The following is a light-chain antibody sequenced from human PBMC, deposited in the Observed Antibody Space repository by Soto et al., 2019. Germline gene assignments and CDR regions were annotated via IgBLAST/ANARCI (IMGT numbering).Light chain of an antibody. J-gene: IGKJ1*01. CDR2: GAS. CDR3: QQSGSSTKT. Sequence: IVLTQSPGTLSLSPGERATLSCRASQSVSSRYLAWYQQKHGQAPRLIIYGASSRATGIPDRFSGIVSGTDGTITISRLEQEDGSVYDGQQSGSSTKTFGQGTKVDIK. V-gene: IGKV3-20*01. CDR1: QSVSSRY.